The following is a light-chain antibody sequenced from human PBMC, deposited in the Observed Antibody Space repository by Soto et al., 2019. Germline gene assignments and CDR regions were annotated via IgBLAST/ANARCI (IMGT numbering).Light chain of an antibody. Sequence: EIVLTQSPATLSLSPGDSATLSCRASQSVSSYLAWYQQKTGRAPRILIYDESNRATGIPDRLSGSGSGTDLNLTISRLEPEDFAVYYCQKRSNWHITFGQGTRLEIK. CDR1: QSVSSY. CDR2: DES. V-gene: IGKV3-11*01. J-gene: IGKJ5*01. CDR3: QKRSNWHIT.